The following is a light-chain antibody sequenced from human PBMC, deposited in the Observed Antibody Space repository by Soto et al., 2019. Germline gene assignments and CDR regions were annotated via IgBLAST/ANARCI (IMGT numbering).Light chain of an antibody. V-gene: IGKV3-20*01. CDR3: QHYGNSLWT. CDR1: QSVSSSY. Sequence: EIVLTQSPGTLSLSPGERAILSCRASQSVSSSYLAWYQQNPGQAPRLLIYGASSRATGIPDRFSGSGSGTYFTLTIIRLEPEDFAVYYCQHYGNSLWTFGQGTKVEIK. CDR2: GAS. J-gene: IGKJ1*01.